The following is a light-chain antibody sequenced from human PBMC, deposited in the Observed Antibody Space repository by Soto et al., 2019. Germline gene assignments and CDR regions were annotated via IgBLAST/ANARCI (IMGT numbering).Light chain of an antibody. V-gene: IGKV3-15*01. J-gene: IGKJ4*01. Sequence: EIVMAQSPATLSVSPGEGATLSCRASQTVYSNLAWDQQKPGQAPRLLIDGASTRATGIQARFSGSGSGTEFTLTISSLQSEDFASYYCQQSHKGPLTFGGGTKVEIK. CDR1: QTVYSN. CDR3: QQSHKGPLT. CDR2: GAS.